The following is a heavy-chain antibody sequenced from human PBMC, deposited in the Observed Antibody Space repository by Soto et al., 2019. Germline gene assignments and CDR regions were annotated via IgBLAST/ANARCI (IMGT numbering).Heavy chain of an antibody. V-gene: IGHV2-5*02. Sequence: QITLKESGPTLVKPTQTLTLTCTFSGFSLSTTAEGVGWIRQPPGKALEWLALIYWDDDERYSPSLKGRLTITKDTSKNQVVLTMTNVDAVDTATYYCAHGSCSSADCYPNPYLDYWGQGILVTVSS. CDR1: GFSLSTTAEG. CDR2: IYWDDDE. CDR3: AHGSCSSADCYPNPYLDY. D-gene: IGHD2-2*01. J-gene: IGHJ4*02.